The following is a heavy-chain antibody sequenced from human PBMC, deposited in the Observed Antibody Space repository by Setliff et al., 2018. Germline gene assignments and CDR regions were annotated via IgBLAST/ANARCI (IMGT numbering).Heavy chain of an antibody. D-gene: IGHD3-10*01. CDR2: IYYTGTT. Sequence: SETLSLTCTVSGGSLTNRFWSWVRQSPGKGLEWIGYIYYTGTTNYSPSLKGRVTISVDTSKNQFSLKLTSVTAADTAVYYCARDLRGVGYMDVWGKGATVTVSS. V-gene: IGHV4-59*12. CDR1: GGSLTNRF. J-gene: IGHJ6*03. CDR3: ARDLRGVGYMDV.